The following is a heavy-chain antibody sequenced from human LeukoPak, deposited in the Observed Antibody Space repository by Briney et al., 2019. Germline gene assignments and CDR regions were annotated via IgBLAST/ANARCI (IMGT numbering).Heavy chain of an antibody. CDR1: GFLLSTSGVG. J-gene: IGHJ4*02. V-gene: IGHV2-5*02. CDR3: ALSYDILTGYAFDY. Sequence: SGPTLVKPTQTLTLTCTFSGFLLSTSGVGVGWIRQPPGKTLEWLALIYWDDDKRYSPSLKSRLTITKDTSKNQVVLTMTNMDPVDTATYYCALSYDILTGYAFDYWGQGTLVTVSS. D-gene: IGHD3-9*01. CDR2: IYWDDDK.